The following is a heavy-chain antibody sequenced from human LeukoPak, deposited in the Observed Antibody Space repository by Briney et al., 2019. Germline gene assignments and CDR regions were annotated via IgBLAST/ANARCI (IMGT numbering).Heavy chain of an antibody. CDR3: ARDRGPRTGFMVREAYDY. CDR2: INTDGSIT. V-gene: IGHV3-74*01. Sequence: GGSLRLSCAASGFTYSDYWIHWVRQAPGKGLVWVSRINTDGSITNYADSVKGRFSISRDNAKNTLYLQMSSLRAEDTAVYYCARDRGPRTGFMVREAYDYWGQGTLVTVSS. D-gene: IGHD3-10*01. J-gene: IGHJ4*02. CDR1: GFTYSDYW.